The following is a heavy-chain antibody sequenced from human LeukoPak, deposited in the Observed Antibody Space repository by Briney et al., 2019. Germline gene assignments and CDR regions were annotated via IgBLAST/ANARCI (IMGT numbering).Heavy chain of an antibody. J-gene: IGHJ4*02. Sequence: PGGSLRLSCAASGFTVSSNYMSWVRQAPGKGLEWVSVIYSGGRTYYADSVKGRFTISRDNSKNTLYLQMNSLRAGDTAVYYCATIVPDVVATLTFDYWGQGALVTVSS. CDR3: ATIVPDVVATLTFDY. V-gene: IGHV3-66*01. CDR2: IYSGGRT. D-gene: IGHD2-21*01. CDR1: GFTVSSNY.